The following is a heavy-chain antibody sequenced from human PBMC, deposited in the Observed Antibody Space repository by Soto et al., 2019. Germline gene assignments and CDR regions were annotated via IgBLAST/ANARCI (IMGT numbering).Heavy chain of an antibody. Sequence: QITLKESGPALVKPTQTLTLTCAFSGFSLSSSGVGVGWIRQPPGKAPEWLALLYWNDDERYSPSLRSRLTITKDTSKTQVVLTMTNMDPVDTATYYCTHSQHFDDGSAGYFDFWGQGTLVTVSS. J-gene: IGHJ4*02. V-gene: IGHV2-5*01. D-gene: IGHD3-22*01. CDR3: THSQHFDDGSAGYFDF. CDR2: LYWNDDE. CDR1: GFSLSSSGVG.